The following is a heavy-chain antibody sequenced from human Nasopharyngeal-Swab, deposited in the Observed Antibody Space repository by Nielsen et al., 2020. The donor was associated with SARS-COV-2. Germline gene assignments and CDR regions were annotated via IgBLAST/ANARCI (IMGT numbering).Heavy chain of an antibody. CDR1: GFTFSNYA. V-gene: IGHV3-23*01. Sequence: GESLKISCAASGFTFSNYAMSWVRQAPGKGLEWVSGVSGRGISTYYADSVKGRFTISRDNSKNTLYLQMSSLRAEDTAVYYCAREGGVDTMIVAHSQRGPIDYWGQGTLVTVSS. D-gene: IGHD3-22*01. CDR3: AREGGVDTMIVAHSQRGPIDY. J-gene: IGHJ4*02. CDR2: VSGRGIST.